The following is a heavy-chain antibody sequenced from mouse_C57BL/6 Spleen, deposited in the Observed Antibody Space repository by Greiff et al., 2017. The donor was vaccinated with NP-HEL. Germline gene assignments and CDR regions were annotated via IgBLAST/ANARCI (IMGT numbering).Heavy chain of an antibody. V-gene: IGHV3-6*01. CDR2: ISYDGSN. CDR3: ATYYDGYYVWFAY. J-gene: IGHJ3*01. CDR1: GYSITSGYY. D-gene: IGHD2-3*01. Sequence: EVKLMESGPGLVKPSQSLSLTCSVTGYSITSGYYWNWIRQFPGNKLEWMGYISYDGSNNYNPSLKNRISITRDTSKNQFFLKLNSVTTEDTATYYCATYYDGYYVWFAYWGQGTLVTVSA.